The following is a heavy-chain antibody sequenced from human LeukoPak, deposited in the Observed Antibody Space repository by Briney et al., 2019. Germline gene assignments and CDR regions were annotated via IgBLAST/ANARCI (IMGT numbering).Heavy chain of an antibody. Sequence: GGSLRLSCAASGFTVSSNYMSWVRQAPGKGLEWVSVIYSGGSTYYADSVKGRFTISRDNSKNTLYLKMNSLRAEDTAVYYCARRERGSYSYDYWGQGTLVTVSS. V-gene: IGHV3-66*02. CDR1: GFTVSSNY. CDR2: IYSGGST. D-gene: IGHD1-26*01. CDR3: ARRERGSYSYDY. J-gene: IGHJ4*02.